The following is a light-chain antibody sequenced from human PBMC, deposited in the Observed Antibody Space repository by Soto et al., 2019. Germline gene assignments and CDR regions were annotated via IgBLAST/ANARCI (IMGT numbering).Light chain of an antibody. CDR3: QQRDNWPSYT. V-gene: IGKV3-11*01. J-gene: IGKJ2*01. CDR2: DVS. CDR1: QSIRSS. Sequence: EIVLTQSPATLSLSPVEIATLSCRASQSIRSSLAWYQHKPGQAPRLLIYDVSTRATGIPARFSGSGSGTDFTLTISSLEPEDFAVYYCQQRDNWPSYTFGQGTKLEIK.